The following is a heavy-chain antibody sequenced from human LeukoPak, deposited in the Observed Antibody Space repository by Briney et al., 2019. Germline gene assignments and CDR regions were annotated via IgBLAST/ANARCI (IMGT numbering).Heavy chain of an antibody. V-gene: IGHV1-2*02. CDR2: ISPNSGDT. CDR1: GYSFTGNY. D-gene: IGHD3-22*01. Sequence: ASVKVSCKASGYSFTGNYIHWVRQAPGQGLEWLGWISPNSGDTNFAQKFQGRVTMTRDTSISTAYMELSRLRSDDTAVYYCARVKVANYYDSSGYYSLDYWGQGTLVTVSS. CDR3: ARVKVANYYDSSGYYSLDY. J-gene: IGHJ4*02.